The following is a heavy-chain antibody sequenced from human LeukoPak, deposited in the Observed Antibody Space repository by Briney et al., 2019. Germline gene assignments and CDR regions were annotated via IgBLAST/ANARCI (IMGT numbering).Heavy chain of an antibody. V-gene: IGHV3-7*02. Sequence: PGGSLRLSCAASGFSISNYWMSWVRQAPGKGLEWVANIKQDGSEKYYVDSVKGRLTISRDNAKNTLYLQMNSLRAEDTAVYYCGRALGSPLDYWGQGTLVTVSS. D-gene: IGHD1-26*01. J-gene: IGHJ4*02. CDR2: IKQDGSEK. CDR3: GRALGSPLDY. CDR1: GFSISNYW.